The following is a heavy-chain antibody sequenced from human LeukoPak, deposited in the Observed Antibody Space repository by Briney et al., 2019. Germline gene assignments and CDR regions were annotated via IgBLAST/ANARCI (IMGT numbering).Heavy chain of an antibody. V-gene: IGHV4-34*01. CDR1: GGSFSGYY. D-gene: IGHD3-3*01. CDR2: INHSGST. CDR3: ARGRPGHYDFWSGYWVYFDY. J-gene: IGHJ4*02. Sequence: PSETLSLTCAVYGGSFSGYYWSWIRQPPGKGLEWIGEINHSGSTNYNPSLKSRVTISVDTSKNQFSLKLSSVTAADTAVYYCARGRPGHYDFWSGYWVYFDYWGQGTLVTVSS.